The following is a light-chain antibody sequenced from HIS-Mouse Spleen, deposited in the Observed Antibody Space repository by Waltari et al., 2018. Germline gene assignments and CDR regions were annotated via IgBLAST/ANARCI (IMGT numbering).Light chain of an antibody. V-gene: IGLV3-10*01. CDR1: ALPKKY. J-gene: IGLJ2*01. CDR3: YSTDSSGNHRV. CDR2: EDS. Sequence: SYELTQPPSVSVSPGQTARITCSGDALPKKYAYWYQQKSGQAPVLVIYEDSKRPSGIPEGVFGSSSGTMATLTISGAQVEDEADYYCYSTDSSGNHRVFGGGTKLTVL.